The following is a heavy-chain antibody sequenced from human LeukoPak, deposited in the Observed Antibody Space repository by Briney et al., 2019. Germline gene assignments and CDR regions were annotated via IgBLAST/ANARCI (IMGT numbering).Heavy chain of an antibody. J-gene: IGHJ5*02. CDR1: GGSISNYY. Sequence: SETLSLTCTVSGGSISNYYWNWIRQPPGKGLEWIGYIYYTGNTNYNPSLKSRVTISVDTSKNQFSLKLSSVTAADTAVYYCARGSSSWSVDWFDPWGQGTLVTVSS. D-gene: IGHD6-13*01. CDR3: ARGSSSWSVDWFDP. CDR2: IYYTGNT. V-gene: IGHV4-59*01.